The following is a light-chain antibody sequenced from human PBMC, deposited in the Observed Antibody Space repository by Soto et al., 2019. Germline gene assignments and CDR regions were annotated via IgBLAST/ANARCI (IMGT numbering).Light chain of an antibody. CDR2: KAS. CDR3: QQYNPYYTWT. J-gene: IGKJ1*01. Sequence: DIQMTQSPSTLSASVGDRVTITCRASQSITGWLAWFQQKPGKAPKLLISKASNLESGVPSRFSGSGSGTEFTLPISGLKTDDFATYYCQQYNPYYTWTFGHGTQVDIK. V-gene: IGKV1-5*03. CDR1: QSITGW.